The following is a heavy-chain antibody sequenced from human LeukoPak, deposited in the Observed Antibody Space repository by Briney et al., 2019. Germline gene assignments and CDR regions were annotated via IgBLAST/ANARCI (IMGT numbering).Heavy chain of an antibody. CDR1: GFTVSSNY. V-gene: IGHV3-53*01. CDR3: ASDDYYGSGYYFDY. CDR2: IYSGGST. J-gene: IGHJ4*02. Sequence: PGGSPRLSCAASGFTVSSNYMSWVRQAPGKGLEWVSVIYSGGSTYYADSVKGRFTISRDNSKNTLYLQMNSLRAEDTAVYYCASDDYYGSGYYFDYWGQGTLVTVSS. D-gene: IGHD3-10*01.